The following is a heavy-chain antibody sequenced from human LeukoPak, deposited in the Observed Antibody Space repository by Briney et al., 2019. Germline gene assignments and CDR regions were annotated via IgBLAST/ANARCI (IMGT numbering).Heavy chain of an antibody. CDR3: AKDGWLESGRTPFYFDS. Sequence: GGSLRLSCVASGFTFNKYSMNWVRQAPGKGLQWLSYISGTSRTIYYADSVKGRFAISRDNARNSLYLQMSSLRVEDTAVYYCAKDGWLESGRTPFYFDSWGQGTLVTVSS. V-gene: IGHV3-48*01. CDR1: GFTFNKYS. D-gene: IGHD3-10*01. J-gene: IGHJ4*02. CDR2: ISGTSRTI.